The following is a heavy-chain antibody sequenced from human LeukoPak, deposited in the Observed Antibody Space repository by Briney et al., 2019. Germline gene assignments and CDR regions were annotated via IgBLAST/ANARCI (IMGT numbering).Heavy chain of an antibody. D-gene: IGHD5-24*01. CDR2: IDESGNT. CDR1: GDSISVYF. CDR3: ARGGFTGLDGFGL. J-gene: IGHJ4*02. V-gene: IGHV4-59*01. Sequence: PSETLSLICSVSGDSISVYFWHWIRQPPGKGLEWIGFIDESGNTNYNPSLKSRVSISVDTSKNHFSLTLTSVTAADTAMYYCARGGFTGLDGFGLWGQGTLVTVSS.